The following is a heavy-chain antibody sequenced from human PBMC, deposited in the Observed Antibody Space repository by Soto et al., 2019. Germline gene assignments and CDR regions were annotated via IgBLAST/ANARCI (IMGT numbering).Heavy chain of an antibody. CDR2: IYYSGST. V-gene: IGHV4-61*01. D-gene: IGHD3-10*01. CDR1: GGSVSSGSYY. CDR3: ARYLFVHFGNWFDP. J-gene: IGHJ5*02. Sequence: PSETLSLTCTVSGGSVSSGSYYWSWIRQPPGKGLEWIGYIYYSGSTNYNPSLKSRVTISVDTSKNQFSLKLSSVPAADTAVYYCARYLFVHFGNWFDPWGQGTLVTVAS.